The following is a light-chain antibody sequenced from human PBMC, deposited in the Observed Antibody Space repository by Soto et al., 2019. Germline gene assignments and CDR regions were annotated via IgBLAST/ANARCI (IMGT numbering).Light chain of an antibody. CDR3: QQYNNWTRAT. CDR1: QTINSN. Sequence: EIVMTQSPATLSLSPGERATLSCRALQTINSNLAWYQQKPGQAPRLFMFRASSRATVIPDRFSGSGSGTEFTLTIGSLQSEDFEDDYCQQYNNWTRATFGGGTKVETK. V-gene: IGKV3-15*01. J-gene: IGKJ4*02. CDR2: RAS.